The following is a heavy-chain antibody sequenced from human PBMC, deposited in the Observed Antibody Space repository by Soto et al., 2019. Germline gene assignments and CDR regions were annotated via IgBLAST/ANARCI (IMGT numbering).Heavy chain of an antibody. CDR1: GYTFTSYG. J-gene: IGHJ3*02. Sequence: ASVKVSCKASGYTFTSYGISWVRQAPGQVLEWMGWISAYNGNTNYAQKLQGRVTMTTDTSTSTAYMELRSLRSDDTAVYYCAGRRYCTNGVCYTAFDIWGQGTMVTVSS. CDR3: AGRRYCTNGVCYTAFDI. D-gene: IGHD2-8*01. CDR2: ISAYNGNT. V-gene: IGHV1-18*01.